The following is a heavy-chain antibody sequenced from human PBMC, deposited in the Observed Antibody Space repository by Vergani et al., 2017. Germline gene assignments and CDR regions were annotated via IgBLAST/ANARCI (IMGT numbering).Heavy chain of an antibody. CDR2: IIPILGIA. CDR1: GYTLTELS. V-gene: IGHV1-69*04. Sequence: QVQLVQSGAEVKKPGASVKVSCKVSGYTLTELSMHWVRQAPGQGLEWMGRIIPILGIANYAQKFQGRVTITADKSTSTAYMELSSLRSEDTAVYYCARVISSSHNGRYYYYMDVWGKGTTVTVSS. CDR3: ARVISSSHNGRYYYYMDV. J-gene: IGHJ6*03. D-gene: IGHD6-6*01.